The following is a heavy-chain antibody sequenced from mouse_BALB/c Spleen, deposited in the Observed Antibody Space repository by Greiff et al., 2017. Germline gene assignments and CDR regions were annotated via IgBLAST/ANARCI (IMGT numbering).Heavy chain of an antibody. J-gene: IGHJ3*01. V-gene: IGHV2-9*02. CDR3: ARPYGSSPWFAY. Sequence: VQRVESGPGLVAPSQSLSITCTVSGFSLTSYGVHWVRQPPGKGLEWLGVIWAGGSTNYNSALMSRLSISKDNSKSQVFLKMNSLQTDDTAMYYCARPYGSSPWFAYWGQGTLVTVSA. D-gene: IGHD1-1*01. CDR1: GFSLTSYG. CDR2: IWAGGST.